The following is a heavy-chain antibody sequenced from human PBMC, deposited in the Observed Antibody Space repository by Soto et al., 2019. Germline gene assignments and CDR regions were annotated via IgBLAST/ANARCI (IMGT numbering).Heavy chain of an antibody. J-gene: IGHJ4*02. CDR1: GFTVSSNY. Sequence: EVQLVESGGGLVQPGGSLRLSCAASGFTVSSNYMNWVRQAPGKGLEWVSIIYSGDSTNYADSVKGRFTISRDNSKNTLFLQMNSLRAEDTAVYYCACSRTSKRGDYWGQGTLVTVCS. CDR3: ACSRTSKRGDY. CDR2: IYSGDST. D-gene: IGHD2-2*01. V-gene: IGHV3-66*01.